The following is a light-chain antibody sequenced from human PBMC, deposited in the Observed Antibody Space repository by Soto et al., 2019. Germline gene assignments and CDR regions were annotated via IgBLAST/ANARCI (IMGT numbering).Light chain of an antibody. CDR2: GAS. Sequence: EIVMTQSPATLSVSPGERATLSCRASESVSSNLAWYQQKPGQAPRLLIYGASTRATGIQARISGSGSGTEFTLTISSLQSEDFAVYYCQQYNKWRTFGQGTKVEVK. CDR3: QQYNKWRT. CDR1: ESVSSN. V-gene: IGKV3-15*01. J-gene: IGKJ1*01.